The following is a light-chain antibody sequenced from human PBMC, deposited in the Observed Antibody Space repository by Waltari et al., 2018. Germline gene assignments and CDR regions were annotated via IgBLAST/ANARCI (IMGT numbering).Light chain of an antibody. CDR3: QTWDPDTVV. V-gene: IGLV4-69*01. J-gene: IGLJ2*01. CDR2: IDGGGGH. CDR1: SAHSAHD. Sequence: QLAVTQSPSASASLGASVKPPCTLSSAHSAHDIAWHPHQPEKGPRFLMKIDGGGGHTKGDGIPDRFSGFSSGAERYLTISSLQYEDEAAYYCQTWDPDTVVFGGGTKLTV.